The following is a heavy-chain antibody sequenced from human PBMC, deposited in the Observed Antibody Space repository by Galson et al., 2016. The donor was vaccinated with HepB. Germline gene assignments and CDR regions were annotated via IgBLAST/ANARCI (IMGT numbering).Heavy chain of an antibody. CDR3: ANGAGAYYTNYFDY. J-gene: IGHJ4*02. D-gene: IGHD3-3*01. V-gene: IGHV3-23*01. CDR1: GFTFSSYA. Sequence: SLRLSCAASGFTFSSYAMSWVRQAPGKGLEWVSVVSGSGGSTYYADSVKGRFTISRDNSKNTLYLQMNSLRVEDTAIYYCANGAGAYYTNYFDYWGQGTLVTVSS. CDR2: VSGSGGST.